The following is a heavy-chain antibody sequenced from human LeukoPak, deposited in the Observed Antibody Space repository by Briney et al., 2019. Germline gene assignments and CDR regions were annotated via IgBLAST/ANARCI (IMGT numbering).Heavy chain of an antibody. V-gene: IGHV3-74*01. J-gene: IGHJ4*02. D-gene: IGHD1-26*01. CDR1: GFTFSSYW. CDR2: ITSDGSST. Sequence: GGSLRLSCTASGFTFSSYWMHWVRQAPGKGLEWVSRITSDGSSTSHADSVKGRFTTSRDNAKNTLYLQMNSLRAEDTAVYYCSRGVGATDNWGQGTLVTVS. CDR3: SRGVGATDN.